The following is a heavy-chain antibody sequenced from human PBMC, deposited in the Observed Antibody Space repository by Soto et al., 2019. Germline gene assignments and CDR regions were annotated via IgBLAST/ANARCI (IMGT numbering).Heavy chain of an antibody. CDR1: GFSLSNGRMG. CDR3: AREYSSGFDY. Sequence: QVTLKESGPVLVKPTETLTLTCTVSGFSLSNGRMGVSWIRQSPGKALEWLAHIFPNDEKSYSTSLKNRLTISKDTSKSQVVLSMTNMDPVDTATYYCAREYSSGFDYWGQGTLVTVSS. D-gene: IGHD6-19*01. CDR2: IFPNDEK. V-gene: IGHV2-26*01. J-gene: IGHJ4*02.